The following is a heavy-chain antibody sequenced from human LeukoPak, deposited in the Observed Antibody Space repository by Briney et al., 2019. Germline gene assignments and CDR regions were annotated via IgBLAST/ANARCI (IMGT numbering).Heavy chain of an antibody. D-gene: IGHD2-2*01. J-gene: IGHJ4*02. CDR2: IKQDGSEI. CDR3: ARDWWGLGDRKSASRYRLT. Sequence: GGSLRLSCAASGFTFSSFWMSWVRQAPGKGLEWVAIIKQDGSEIYYLDSVKGRFTISRDNAKNSLYLQMNSLRAEDTAVYYCARDWWGLGDRKSASRYRLTWGQGILVTVSS. V-gene: IGHV3-7*01. CDR1: GFTFSSFW.